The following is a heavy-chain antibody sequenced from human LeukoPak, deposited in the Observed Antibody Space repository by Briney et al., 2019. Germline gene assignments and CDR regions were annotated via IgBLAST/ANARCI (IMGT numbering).Heavy chain of an antibody. V-gene: IGHV4-39*07. CDR1: GGSISSSSYY. J-gene: IGHJ4*02. CDR3: ARGDSYYDSSGYSYYFDY. CDR2: IYYSGST. Sequence: SETLSLTCTVSGGSISSSSYYWGWIRQPPGTGLEWIGSIYYSGSTYYNPSLKSRVTISVDTSKNQFSLKLSSVTAADTAVYYCARGDSYYDSSGYSYYFDYWGQGTLVTVSS. D-gene: IGHD3-22*01.